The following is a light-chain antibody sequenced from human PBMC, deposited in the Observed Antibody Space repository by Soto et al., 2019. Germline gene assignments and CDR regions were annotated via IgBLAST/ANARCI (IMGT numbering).Light chain of an antibody. CDR1: QSVSSN. Sequence: EIVMTQSPATLSVSPGERATLSCRASQSVSSNLAWYHQKPGQAPRLLIYGASSRATGIPDRFSGSGSGTDFTLTISRLEPEDFVVYYCQQYVNSPITFGQGTRLEIK. CDR3: QQYVNSPIT. V-gene: IGKV3-20*01. CDR2: GAS. J-gene: IGKJ5*01.